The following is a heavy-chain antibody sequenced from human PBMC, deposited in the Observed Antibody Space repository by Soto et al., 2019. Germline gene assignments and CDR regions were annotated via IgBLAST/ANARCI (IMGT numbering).Heavy chain of an antibody. D-gene: IGHD3-3*01. CDR3: RLEWLSKIRSCYYHGMDV. Sequence: EVQLLEAGGGLVQPGGSLRLSCAASGFTFSGYAMSWVRQAPGKGLEWVSAISGSGGSTYYADSVKGRFTISRDNPKNALYLQMNILRAEHTAVYYCRLEWLSKIRSCYYHGMDVWGQGTTVTVSS. CDR2: ISGSGGST. CDR1: GFTFSGYA. V-gene: IGHV3-23*01. J-gene: IGHJ6*02.